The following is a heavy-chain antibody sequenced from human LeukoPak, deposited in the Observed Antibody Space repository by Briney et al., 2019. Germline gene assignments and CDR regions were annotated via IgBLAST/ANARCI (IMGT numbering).Heavy chain of an antibody. CDR1: GGSISSSSYY. V-gene: IGHV4-39*01. J-gene: IGHJ3*02. CDR3: ARGPYGLDI. Sequence: SETLSLTCTVSGGSISSSSYYWGWIRQPPGKGLEWIGSIYYSGSTYYNPSLKSRVTISVDTSKNQFSLKLSSVTAADTAVYYCARGPYGLDIWGQGTMVTVSS. CDR2: IYYSGST. D-gene: IGHD4-17*01.